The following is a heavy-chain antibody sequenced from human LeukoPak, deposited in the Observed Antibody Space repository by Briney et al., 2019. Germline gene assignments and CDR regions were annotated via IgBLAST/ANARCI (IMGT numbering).Heavy chain of an antibody. V-gene: IGHV3-15*01. CDR2: IKSKTDGGTT. CDR1: GFTFSNAW. J-gene: IGHJ6*02. Sequence: PGGSLRLSCAASGFTFSNAWMSWVRQAPGRGLEWLGRIKSKTDGGTTDYTAPVKGRFTISRDDSKNTLVLQMNSLKIEDTAVYYCTPDRDILTADPYYYGMDFWGQGTTVTVSS. CDR3: TPDRDILTADPYYYGMDF. D-gene: IGHD3-9*01.